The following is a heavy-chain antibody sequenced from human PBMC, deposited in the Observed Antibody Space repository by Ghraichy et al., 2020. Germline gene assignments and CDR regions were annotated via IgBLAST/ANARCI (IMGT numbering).Heavy chain of an antibody. Sequence: SCSVSGGSISDFYWSWIRQPAGKGLEWIGRIYSGGDTYYSPSLRSRVTISVDTSKNQFSLRLTSVTAADTAVYYCARDAYYYDTTGYYLTDYWGQGTLVTVSS. V-gene: IGHV4-4*07. CDR1: GGSISDFY. J-gene: IGHJ4*02. CDR3: ARDAYYYDTTGYYLTDY. CDR2: IYSGGDT. D-gene: IGHD3-22*01.